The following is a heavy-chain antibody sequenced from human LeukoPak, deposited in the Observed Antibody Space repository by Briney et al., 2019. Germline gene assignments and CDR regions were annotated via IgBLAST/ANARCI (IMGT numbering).Heavy chain of an antibody. CDR1: GFTFSSYS. Sequence: GGSLRLSCAASGFTFSSYSMNWVRQAPGKGLEWVSSISSSSSYIYYADSVKGRFTISRDNAKNSLYLQMNSLRAEDTAVYYCARDFLSGGYCDYWGQGTLVTVS. V-gene: IGHV3-21*01. CDR3: ARDFLSGGYCDY. D-gene: IGHD1-26*01. J-gene: IGHJ4*02. CDR2: ISSSSSYI.